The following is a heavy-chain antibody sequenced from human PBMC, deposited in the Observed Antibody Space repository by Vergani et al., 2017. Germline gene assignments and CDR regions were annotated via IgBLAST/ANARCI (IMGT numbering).Heavy chain of an antibody. CDR3: ASGPYSSSWTGGY. V-gene: IGHV3-53*01. Sequence: EVQLVESGGGLIQPGGSLRLSCAASGFTVSSNYMSWVRQAPGKGLEWVSVIYSGGSTYYADSVKGRFTISRDNSKTSLYLQMNSLRAEDTAVYYCASGPYSSSWTGGYWGQGTLVTVSS. D-gene: IGHD6-13*01. CDR2: IYSGGST. J-gene: IGHJ4*02. CDR1: GFTVSSNY.